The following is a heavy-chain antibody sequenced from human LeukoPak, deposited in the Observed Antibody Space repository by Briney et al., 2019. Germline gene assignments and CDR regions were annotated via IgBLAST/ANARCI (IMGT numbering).Heavy chain of an antibody. CDR3: ARRVPAAYSDYYYYGMDV. J-gene: IGHJ6*02. CDR2: MNPNSGNT. D-gene: IGHD2-2*01. CDR1: GYTFTSYD. Sequence: ASVTVSCKASGYTFTSYDLNWVRQATGQGLEWMGWMNPNSGNTGYAQTFQGRVTMTRNTSISTAYMELSSRRSDDTAVYYCARRVPAAYSDYYYYGMDVWGQGTTVTVSS. V-gene: IGHV1-8*01.